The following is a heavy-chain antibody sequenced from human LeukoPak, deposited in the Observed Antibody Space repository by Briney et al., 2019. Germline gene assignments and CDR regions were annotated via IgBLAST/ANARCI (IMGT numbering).Heavy chain of an antibody. J-gene: IGHJ4*02. Sequence: QPGGSLRLSCAASGFTFSSYGMHWVRQAPGKGLEWVAVIWYDGSNKYYADSVKGRFTISRDNSKNTLYLQMNSLRAEDTAVYYCAREVYSSGSYYNDYWGQGTLVTVSS. V-gene: IGHV3-33*01. CDR3: AREVYSSGSYYNDY. CDR1: GFTFSSYG. D-gene: IGHD3-10*01. CDR2: IWYDGSNK.